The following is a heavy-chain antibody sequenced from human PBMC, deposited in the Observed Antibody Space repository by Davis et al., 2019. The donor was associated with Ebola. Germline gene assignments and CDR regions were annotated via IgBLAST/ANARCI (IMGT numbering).Heavy chain of an antibody. CDR1: GFTFSSYG. J-gene: IGHJ5*02. D-gene: IGHD3-3*01. V-gene: IGHV3-30*03. CDR3: ARLGPRFLEWLFWFDP. CDR2: ISYDGSNK. Sequence: PGGSLRLSCAASGFTFSSYGMHWVRQAPGKGLEWVAVISYDGSNKYYADSVKGRFTISRDNSKNTLYLQMNSLRAEDTAVYYCARLGPRFLEWLFWFDPWGQGTLVTVSS.